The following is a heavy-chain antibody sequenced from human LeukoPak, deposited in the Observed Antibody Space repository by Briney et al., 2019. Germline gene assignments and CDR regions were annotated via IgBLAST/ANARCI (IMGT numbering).Heavy chain of an antibody. J-gene: IGHJ3*02. V-gene: IGHV1-46*01. CDR2: MKPSGGST. D-gene: IGHD3-22*01. Sequence: ASVKVSCKASGYTFIRYYMYWVRQAPGQGLEWMGIMKPSGGSTSYAQKFQGRVTMTRDTSTSTVYMELSSLRSEDTAVYYCARKGDDSSGYDLDDAFDIWGQGTMVSVSS. CDR3: ARKGDDSSGYDLDDAFDI. CDR1: GYTFIRYY.